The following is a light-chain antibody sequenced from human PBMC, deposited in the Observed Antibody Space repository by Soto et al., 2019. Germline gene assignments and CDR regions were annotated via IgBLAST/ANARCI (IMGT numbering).Light chain of an antibody. Sequence: EIVLTQSPATLSVSPGERATLSCRASQSVSKLLTWYQQKPGQPPSLLMYDISTRAAGIPARFSGSGSGTDFTLTISSPEPEDFAVYFCQQCTNGPPCTFGQGTKLDIK. CDR1: QSVSKL. J-gene: IGKJ2*02. CDR3: QQCTNGPPCT. CDR2: DIS. V-gene: IGKV3-11*01.